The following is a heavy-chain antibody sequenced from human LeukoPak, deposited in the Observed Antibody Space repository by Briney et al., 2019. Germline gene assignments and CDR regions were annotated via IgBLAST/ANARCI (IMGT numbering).Heavy chain of an antibody. J-gene: IGHJ1*01. CDR1: GFTFDDYT. CDR3: ATGVGAGYSQD. Sequence: GGSLRLSCAASGFTFDDYTMHWVRQAPGKGLEWVSLISWDGGSTYYADSVKGRFTISRDNSKNSLYLQMNGLRTEDTAVYYCATGVGAGYSQDWGQGTLVTVSS. CDR2: ISWDGGST. V-gene: IGHV3-43*01. D-gene: IGHD1-26*01.